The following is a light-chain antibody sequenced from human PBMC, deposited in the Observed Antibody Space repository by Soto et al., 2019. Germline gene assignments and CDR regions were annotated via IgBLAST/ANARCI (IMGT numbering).Light chain of an antibody. CDR3: SSHAGTNNLI. CDR2: DVA. J-gene: IGLJ2*01. CDR1: SSDIGGYNY. Sequence: QSVLTQPRSVSGSPGQSVTISCTGTSSDIGGYNYVSWYQHHPGKAPELLIYDVAKRPSAVPARFSGSKSGNTASLTISGLQPEDEADYYCSSHAGTNNLIFGGGTKLTVL. V-gene: IGLV2-11*01.